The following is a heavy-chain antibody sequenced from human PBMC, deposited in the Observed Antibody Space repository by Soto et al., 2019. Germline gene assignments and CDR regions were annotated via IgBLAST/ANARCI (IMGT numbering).Heavy chain of an antibody. Sequence: QVQLRESGPGLVKSSETLSLTCTVSGGSISNYYWNWIRQPPGKGLEWIGYMYYSGSANYNPSLKSRVTITVDTSKNLFSLKLTSVTAADTAVYYCARVRTTSFYYYGLDVWGLGTTVTVSS. V-gene: IGHV4-59*01. CDR3: ARVRTTSFYYYGLDV. CDR1: GGSISNYY. CDR2: MYYSGSA. D-gene: IGHD4-4*01. J-gene: IGHJ6*02.